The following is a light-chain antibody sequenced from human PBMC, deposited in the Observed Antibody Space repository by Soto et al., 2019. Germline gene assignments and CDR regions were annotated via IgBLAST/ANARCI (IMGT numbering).Light chain of an antibody. J-gene: IGKJ1*01. CDR1: QSISSW. Sequence: DIQMTQSPSTLSASVGDRVTITCRASQSISSWLAWYQQKPGKAPKLLIYDASSLESGVPSRFSGSGSGTEFTLTISSLQPDDFATYSSQQYNSYSWTFGQGTKVEIK. CDR2: DAS. V-gene: IGKV1-5*01. CDR3: QQYNSYSWT.